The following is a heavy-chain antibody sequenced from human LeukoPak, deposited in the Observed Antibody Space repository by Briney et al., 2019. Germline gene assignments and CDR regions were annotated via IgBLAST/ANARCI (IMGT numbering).Heavy chain of an antibody. V-gene: IGHV4-59*01. J-gene: IGHJ4*02. CDR2: IYYSGST. D-gene: IGHD5-18*01. CDR3: ARRGYSYGTFDY. CDR1: GGSISSYY. Sequence: ETLSLTCTVSGGSISSYYWSWIRQPPGKGLEWIGYIYYSGSTNYNPSLKSRVTISVDTSKNQFSLKLSSVTAADTAVYYCARRGYSYGTFDYWGQGTLVTVSS.